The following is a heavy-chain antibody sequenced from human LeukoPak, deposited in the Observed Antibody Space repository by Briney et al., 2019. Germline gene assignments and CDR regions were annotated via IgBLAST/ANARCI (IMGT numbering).Heavy chain of an antibody. CDR1: GFTFSSFW. V-gene: IGHV3-74*01. CDR3: VRGDGYTSIWSDEYFRH. Sequence: GGSLRLSCAASGFTFSSFWIHWVRQAPGKGLVWLARINSDGRRTNYADSVKGRFTISRDNAKNTLYLQMNSLRGEDTAVYYCVRGDGYTSIWSDEYFRHWGQGTLVTVSS. CDR2: INSDGRRT. J-gene: IGHJ1*01. D-gene: IGHD1-1*01.